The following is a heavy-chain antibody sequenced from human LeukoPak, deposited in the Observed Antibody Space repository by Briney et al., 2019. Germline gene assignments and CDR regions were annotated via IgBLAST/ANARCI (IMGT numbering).Heavy chain of an antibody. J-gene: IGHJ4*02. Sequence: SETLSLTCAVYGVSLSAYYWSWIRQSPGKGLEWIGEINHSGNINYNPSLKSRVTISVDTSKNQFSLKLSSVTAADTAVYYCARNGDYNLDYWGQGSLVTVSS. CDR3: ARNGDYNLDY. CDR2: INHSGNI. D-gene: IGHD4-17*01. V-gene: IGHV4-34*01. CDR1: GVSLSAYY.